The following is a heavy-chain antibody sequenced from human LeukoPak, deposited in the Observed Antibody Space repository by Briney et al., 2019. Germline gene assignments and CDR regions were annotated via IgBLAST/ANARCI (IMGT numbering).Heavy chain of an antibody. J-gene: IGHJ6*03. Sequence: SETLSLTCTVSGGSISSSSYYWGWIRQPPGKGLEWIGSIYYSGSTYYNPSLKSRVTISVDTSKNQFSLKLSSVTAADTAVYYCARPLTEFGEAYMDVWGKGTTVTVSS. D-gene: IGHD3-10*01. CDR2: IYYSGST. CDR1: GGSISSSSYY. CDR3: ARPLTEFGEAYMDV. V-gene: IGHV4-39*01.